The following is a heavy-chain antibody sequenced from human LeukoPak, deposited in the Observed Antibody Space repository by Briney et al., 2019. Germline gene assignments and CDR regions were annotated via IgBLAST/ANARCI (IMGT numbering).Heavy chain of an antibody. D-gene: IGHD1-26*01. CDR3: ARDRRFAGACFDY. V-gene: IGHV3-7*01. J-gene: IGHJ4*02. CDR2: IKQDGSEK. Sequence: GGSLRLSCAASGFTFSSYWMSWVRQAPGKGLEWVANIKQDGSEKYYVDSVKGRFTISRDNAKNSLYLQMNSLRAEDTAVYYCARDRRFAGACFDYWGQGTLVTVSS. CDR1: GFTFSSYW.